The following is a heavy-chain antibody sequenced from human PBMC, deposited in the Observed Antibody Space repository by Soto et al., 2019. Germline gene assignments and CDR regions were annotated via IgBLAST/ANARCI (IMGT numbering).Heavy chain of an antibody. Sequence: LSLSCAGSGFTFGDSYMSWIRQAPGKGLEWLSYISPGSRYPAYADSVKGRFTISRDNAKRSLYLQMMSLTAEDTAIYYCVRGGGGGLFDPWGQGTMVTVSS. J-gene: IGHJ5*02. V-gene: IGHV3-11*06. CDR1: GFTFGDSY. CDR2: ISPGSRYP. CDR3: VRGGGGGLFDP. D-gene: IGHD2-15*01.